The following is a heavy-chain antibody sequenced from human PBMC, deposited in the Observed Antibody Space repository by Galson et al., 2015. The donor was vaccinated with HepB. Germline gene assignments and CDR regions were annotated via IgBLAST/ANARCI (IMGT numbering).Heavy chain of an antibody. D-gene: IGHD3-10*01. V-gene: IGHV4-39*02. CDR3: AREEGYRYYGSVGVDP. Sequence: ETLSLTCTVSGGSISSSSYYWGWIRQPPGKGLEWIGSIYYSGSTYYNPSLKSRVTISVDTSKNQFSLKLSSVTAADTAVYYCAREEGYRYYGSVGVDPWGQGTLVTVSS. CDR2: IYYSGST. J-gene: IGHJ5*02. CDR1: GGSISSSSYY.